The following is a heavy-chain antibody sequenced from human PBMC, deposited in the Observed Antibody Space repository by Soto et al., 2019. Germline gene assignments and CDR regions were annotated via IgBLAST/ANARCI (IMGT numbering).Heavy chain of an antibody. CDR2: VYHSGST. CDR3: ARSQTTVTSYDY. V-gene: IGHV4-59*01. CDR1: GGSISSYY. D-gene: IGHD4-17*01. Sequence: PSETLSLTCTVSGGSISSYYWSWIRQPPGKGLEWIGYVYHSGSTNYNPSLKSRVTISVDTSKNQFSLMLSSVTAADTAVYYCARSQTTVTSYDYWGQGTLVTVSS. J-gene: IGHJ4*02.